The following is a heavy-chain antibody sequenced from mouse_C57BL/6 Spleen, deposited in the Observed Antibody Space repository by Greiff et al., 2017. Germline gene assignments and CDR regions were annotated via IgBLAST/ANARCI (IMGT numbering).Heavy chain of an antibody. Sequence: VQLQQSGAELVRPGASVKLSCKASGYTFTDYYINWVKQRPGQGLEWIARIYPGSGNTYYNEKFKGKATLTAEKSSGTAYMQLSSLTSEDSAVYFCARGRDGYLDYWGQGTTLTVSS. CDR1: GYTFTDYY. D-gene: IGHD2-3*01. CDR3: ARGRDGYLDY. CDR2: IYPGSGNT. J-gene: IGHJ2*01. V-gene: IGHV1-76*01.